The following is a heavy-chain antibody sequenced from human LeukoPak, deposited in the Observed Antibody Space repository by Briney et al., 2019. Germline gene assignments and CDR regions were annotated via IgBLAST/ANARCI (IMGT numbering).Heavy chain of an antibody. Sequence: SETLSLTCSVSGGSIRSSDDYWGFVRQTPGKGLEWFGSIYYSGSTYYNPSLKSRVTISVDTSKNQFSLKLSSVTAADTAVYYCARSEQWLVPLDHWGQGTLVTVSS. CDR1: GGSIRSSDDY. D-gene: IGHD6-19*01. CDR3: ARSEQWLVPLDH. V-gene: IGHV4-39*07. CDR2: IYYSGST. J-gene: IGHJ4*02.